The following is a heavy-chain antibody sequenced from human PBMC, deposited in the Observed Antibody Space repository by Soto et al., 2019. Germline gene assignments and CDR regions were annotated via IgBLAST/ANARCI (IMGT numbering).Heavy chain of an antibody. J-gene: IGHJ4*02. CDR3: AHRVLRTVFGLVTTTAIYFDF. CDR2: IYWDDDK. D-gene: IGHD3-3*01. Sequence: QITLNESGPPQVNPRQTLTLTCTFSGFSLTTSGVGVGWIRQSPGKAPEWLALIYWDDDKRYSPSLKSRLTITKDTSKNQVVLTMADLDPADRATYYCAHRVLRTVFGLVTTTAIYFDFWGQGTPVAVSS. V-gene: IGHV2-5*02. CDR1: GFSLTTSGVG.